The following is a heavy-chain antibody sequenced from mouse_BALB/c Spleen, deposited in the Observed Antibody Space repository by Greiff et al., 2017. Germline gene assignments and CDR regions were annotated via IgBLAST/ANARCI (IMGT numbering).Heavy chain of an antibody. CDR2: ISNGGGST. Sequence: EVKVEESGGGLVQPGGSLKLSCAASGFTFSSYTMSWVRQTPEKRLEWVAYISNGGGSTYYPDTVKGRFTISRDNAKNTLYLQMSSLKSEDTAMYYCARGGGNYAMDYWGQGTSVTVSS. CDR3: ARGGGNYAMDY. CDR1: GFTFSSYT. V-gene: IGHV5-12-2*01. J-gene: IGHJ4*01.